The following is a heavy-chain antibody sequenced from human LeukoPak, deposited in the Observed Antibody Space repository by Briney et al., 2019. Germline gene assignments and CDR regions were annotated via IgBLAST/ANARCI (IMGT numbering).Heavy chain of an antibody. D-gene: IGHD6-19*01. J-gene: IGHJ6*03. CDR3: ARGAGPYYYHYMDV. Sequence: GGSLRLSCAASGFTFSSYSMNWVRQAPGKGLEWVPSISSSSSYIYYADSVKGRFTISRDNAKNSLYLQMNSLRAEDTAVYYCARGAGPYYYHYMDVWGKGTTVTVSS. CDR2: ISSSSSYI. CDR1: GFTFSSYS. V-gene: IGHV3-21*01.